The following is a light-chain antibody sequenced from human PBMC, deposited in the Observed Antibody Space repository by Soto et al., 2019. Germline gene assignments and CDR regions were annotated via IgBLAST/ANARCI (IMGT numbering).Light chain of an antibody. CDR1: QSLVYSDGNSY. CDR2: DVS. CDR3: VQGNHWPHT. J-gene: IGKJ2*01. Sequence: DVVLTQSPLSLPVTLGQPASISCRSRQSLVYSDGNSYLNGFQQRPCQSPRRLLYDVSNRVSGVPDRFSGSASGTAVTLTISRVEAEDFGVYYGVQGNHWPHTFAQGTQLEIK. V-gene: IGKV2-30*01.